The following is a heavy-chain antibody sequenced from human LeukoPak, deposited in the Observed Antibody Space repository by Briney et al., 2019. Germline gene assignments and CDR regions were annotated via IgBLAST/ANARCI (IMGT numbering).Heavy chain of an antibody. D-gene: IGHD6-19*01. CDR3: ARGSFDFYY. CDR2: IYYSGST. Sequence: PSETLSLTCTVSGGSLNTYYWSWIRQPPGKGLEWIGYIYYSGSTKYNPSLKSRVTISVDTSENQFSLRLSSVTAADTAVYYCARGSFDFYYWGQGTQVTVSS. J-gene: IGHJ4*02. V-gene: IGHV4-59*08. CDR1: GGSLNTYY.